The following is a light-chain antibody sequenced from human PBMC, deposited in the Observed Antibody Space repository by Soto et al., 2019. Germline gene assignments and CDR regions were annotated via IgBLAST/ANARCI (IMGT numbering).Light chain of an antibody. V-gene: IGLV1-40*01. CDR3: HSYDPGLSGLYV. J-gene: IGLJ1*01. Sequence: QSVLTQPPSVSGAPGQRVTISCTGRSSNIGAGSDVHWYQQLPGTAPRLLIYGKNYRPSGVPDRFSASTSGTSASLAITGLQAEDEADYYCHSYDPGLSGLYVFGTGTKLTVL. CDR1: SSNIGAGSD. CDR2: GKN.